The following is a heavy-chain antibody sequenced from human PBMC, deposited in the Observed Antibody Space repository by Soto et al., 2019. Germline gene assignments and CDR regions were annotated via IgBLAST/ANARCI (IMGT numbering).Heavy chain of an antibody. V-gene: IGHV4-39*01. J-gene: IGHJ4*02. CDR2: IYYSGST. CDR3: ARRESYDILTGYYHFDY. CDR1: GGSISSSSYY. D-gene: IGHD3-9*01. Sequence: SETLSLTCSVSGGSISSSSYYWAWIRQPPGKGLEWIGSIYYSGSTYYNPSLKSRVTISVDTSKNQFSLKLSSVTAADTAVYYCARRESYDILTGYYHFDYWGQGTLVTVSS.